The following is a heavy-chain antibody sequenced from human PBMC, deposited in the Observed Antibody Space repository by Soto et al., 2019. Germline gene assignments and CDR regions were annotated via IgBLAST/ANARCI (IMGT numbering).Heavy chain of an antibody. CDR2: IIPIFGTA. CDR1: GGTFSSYA. J-gene: IGHJ6*02. D-gene: IGHD3-10*01. V-gene: IGHV1-69*13. CDR3: ASQTSYYGSGSYWYYYSGMDV. Sequence: SVKVSCKASGGTFSSYAISWVRQAPGQGLEWMGGIIPIFGTANYAQKFQGRVTITADESTSTAYMELSSLRSEYTAVYDCASQTSYYGSGSYWYYYSGMDVWGQGTTVTGS.